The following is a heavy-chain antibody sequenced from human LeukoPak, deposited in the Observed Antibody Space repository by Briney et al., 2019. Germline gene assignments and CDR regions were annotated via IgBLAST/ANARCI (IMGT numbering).Heavy chain of an antibody. CDR3: ARDKLGTVAGNINWFDP. Sequence: GSSVKVSCKASGGTFSSHAISWVRQVPGQGLEWMGRIIPIFGTANYAQKFQGRVTITTDESTSTAYMELSSLRSEDTAVYYCARDKLGTVAGNINWFDPWGQGTLVTVSS. J-gene: IGHJ5*02. D-gene: IGHD6-19*01. CDR1: GGTFSSHA. V-gene: IGHV1-69*05. CDR2: IIPIFGTA.